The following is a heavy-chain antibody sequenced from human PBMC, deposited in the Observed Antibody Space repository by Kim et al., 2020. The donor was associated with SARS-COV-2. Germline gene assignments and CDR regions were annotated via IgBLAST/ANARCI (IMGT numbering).Heavy chain of an antibody. Sequence: SETLSLTCTVSGGSISSSSYYWGWIRQPPGKGLEWIGSIYYSGSTYYNPSLKSRVTISVDTSKNQFSLKLSSVTAADTAVYYCARDGYCSGGSCYWRNYFDYWGQGTLVTVSS. CDR1: GGSISSSSYY. J-gene: IGHJ4*02. CDR3: ARDGYCSGGSCYWRNYFDY. CDR2: IYYSGST. V-gene: IGHV4-39*07. D-gene: IGHD2-15*01.